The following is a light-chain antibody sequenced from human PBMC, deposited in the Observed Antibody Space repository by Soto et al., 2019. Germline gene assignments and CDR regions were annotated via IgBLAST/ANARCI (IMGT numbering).Light chain of an antibody. CDR2: EVS. CDR1: GIDVGGYNY. CDR3: SSYAGSNIYVV. J-gene: IGLJ2*01. Sequence: QSALTQPPSASGSPGQSVTISCTGTGIDVGGYNYVSWYQHHPGKAPKLMLYEVSTRPSGVPDRFSGSKSGNTASLTVSGLQAEDEADYYCSSYAGSNIYVVFGGGTQLTVL. V-gene: IGLV2-8*01.